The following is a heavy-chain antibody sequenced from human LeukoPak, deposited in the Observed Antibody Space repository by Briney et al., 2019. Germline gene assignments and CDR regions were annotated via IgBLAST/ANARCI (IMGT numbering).Heavy chain of an antibody. CDR3: ARDVAQRSYYDILTGYYLDQGFDY. Sequence: PGGSLRLSCAASGFTFSSYSMNWVRQAPGKGLEWVSSISSSSSYIYYADSVKGRFTISRDNAKNSLYLQMNSLRAEDTAVHYCARDVAQRSYYDILTGYYLDQGFDYWGQGTLVTVSS. CDR2: ISSSSSYI. V-gene: IGHV3-21*01. D-gene: IGHD3-9*01. J-gene: IGHJ4*02. CDR1: GFTFSSYS.